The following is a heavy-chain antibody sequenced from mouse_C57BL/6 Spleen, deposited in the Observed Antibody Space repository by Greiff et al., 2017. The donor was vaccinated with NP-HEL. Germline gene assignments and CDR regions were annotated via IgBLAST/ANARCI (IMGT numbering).Heavy chain of an antibody. D-gene: IGHD1-1*01. Sequence: VQRVESGAELVKPGASVKISCKASGYAFSSYWMNWVKQRPGKGLEWIGQIYPGDGDTNYNGKFMGKATLTADKSSSTAYMQLSSLTSEDSAVYYCARRSYGSSPYYAMDYWGQGTSVTVSS. CDR1: GYAFSSYW. CDR2: IYPGDGDT. CDR3: ARRSYGSSPYYAMDY. V-gene: IGHV1-80*01. J-gene: IGHJ4*01.